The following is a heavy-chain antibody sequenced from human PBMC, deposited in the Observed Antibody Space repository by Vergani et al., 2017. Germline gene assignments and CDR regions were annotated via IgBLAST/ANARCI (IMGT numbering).Heavy chain of an antibody. D-gene: IGHD4-17*01. V-gene: IGHV4-39*01. CDR1: GGPISSSSYY. CDR3: ARPIYGDYWYFDL. J-gene: IGHJ2*01. Sequence: QLQLQESGPGLVKPSETLSLTCTVSGGPISSSSYYWGWIRQPPGKGLEWIGSIYYSGSTYYNPSLKSRVTISVDTSKNQFSLKLSSVTAADTAIYYCARPIYGDYWYFDLWGRGTLVTVSS. CDR2: IYYSGST.